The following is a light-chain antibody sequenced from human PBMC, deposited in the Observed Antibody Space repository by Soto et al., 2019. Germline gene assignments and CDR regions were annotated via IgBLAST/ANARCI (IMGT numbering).Light chain of an antibody. J-gene: IGKJ5*01. V-gene: IGKV3-11*01. CDR1: QSVITY. CDR2: DAS. Sequence: EIVLTQSPATLSLSPGERATLSCRASQSVITYLAWYQQKPGQAPRLLIYDASNRATGIPARFSGSGSGTDFTLTISSLEPEDFAVYYCQQRSNWPPITFGQGTRLEIK. CDR3: QQRSNWPPIT.